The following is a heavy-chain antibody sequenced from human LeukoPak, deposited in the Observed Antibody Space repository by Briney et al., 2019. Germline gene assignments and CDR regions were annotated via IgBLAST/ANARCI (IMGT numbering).Heavy chain of an antibody. CDR3: AKGGWA. Sequence: GGSLRLSCAASGFTFSSHWMSWVRQAPGKGPEWVANIKQDGTEIYYVDSVKGRFTISRDNAKNSLYLQMNSLRAEDTAVYYCAKGGWALGQGTLVTVSS. CDR1: GFTFSSHW. J-gene: IGHJ5*02. V-gene: IGHV3-7*03. CDR2: IKQDGTEI. D-gene: IGHD6-19*01.